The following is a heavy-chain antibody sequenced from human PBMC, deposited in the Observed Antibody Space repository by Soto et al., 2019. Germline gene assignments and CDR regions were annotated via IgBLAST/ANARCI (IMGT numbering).Heavy chain of an antibody. V-gene: IGHV1-46*01. D-gene: IGHD3-22*01. CDR1: GYTFTIYY. Sequence: ASVKVSCKASGYTFTIYYMHWVRQAPGQGLEWMGIINPSGGSTSYAQKFQGRVTMTRDTSTSTVYMELSSLRSEDTAVYYCARGGTMIVVAYYFDYWGQGTLVTVSS. CDR2: INPSGGST. J-gene: IGHJ4*02. CDR3: ARGGTMIVVAYYFDY.